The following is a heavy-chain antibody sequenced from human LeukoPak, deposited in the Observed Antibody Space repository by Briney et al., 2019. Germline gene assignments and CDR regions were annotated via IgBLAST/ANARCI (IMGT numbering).Heavy chain of an antibody. D-gene: IGHD2-2*01. CDR3: ARGIYCSSASCYCYFDY. Sequence: SETLSLTCTVSGASISSYYWSWIRRPPGKGLEWIGYIYYSGSTNYNPSLKSRVTISVDTSKNQFSLKLSSVTAADTAVYYCARGIYCSSASCYCYFDYWGQGTLVTVSS. CDR2: IYYSGST. CDR1: GASISSYY. J-gene: IGHJ4*02. V-gene: IGHV4-59*01.